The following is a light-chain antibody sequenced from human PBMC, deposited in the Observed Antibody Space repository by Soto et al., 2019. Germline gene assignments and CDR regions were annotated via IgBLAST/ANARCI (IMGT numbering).Light chain of an antibody. J-gene: IGLJ1*01. CDR3: SSYKSSSTLPYV. V-gene: IGLV2-14*01. CDR2: DVN. CDR1: SSDVGGYNL. Sequence: QSALTQPASVSGSPGQSFTISCTGTSSDVGGYNLVSWYQQYPDKAPKLMIFDVNTRPSGVSNRFSGSKSGNTASLTISGLQAEDEADYYCSSYKSSSTLPYVFGTGTKLTVL.